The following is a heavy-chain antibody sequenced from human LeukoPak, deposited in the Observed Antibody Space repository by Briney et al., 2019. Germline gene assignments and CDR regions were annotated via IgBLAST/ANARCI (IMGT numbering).Heavy chain of an antibody. V-gene: IGHV4-59*01. Sequence: SETLSLTCTVSGGSISSYYWSWIRQPPGKGLEWIGYIYYSGSSGTTHYTPSLNSRVIISVDTSKNQIPLNLSSVTAADTAVYYCARGYKSSGYYYNGMDVWGQRTTVTVSS. CDR1: GGSISSYY. CDR2: IYYSGSSGTT. J-gene: IGHJ6*02. CDR3: ARGYKSSGYYYNGMDV. D-gene: IGHD3-10*01.